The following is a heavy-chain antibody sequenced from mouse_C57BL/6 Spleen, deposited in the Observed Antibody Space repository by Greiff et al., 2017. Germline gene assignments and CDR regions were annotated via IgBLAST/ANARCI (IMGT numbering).Heavy chain of an antibody. Sequence: VQLQQSGTVLARPGASVMMSCKTSGYTFTSYWMHWVKQRPGQGLEWIGAIYPGNSDTSYNQKFKGKAKLTAVTSASTAYMELSSLTNEDSAVYYCTRAAQGQGLCAYWGQGTLVTVSA. D-gene: IGHD3-2*02. CDR2: IYPGNSDT. CDR3: TRAAQGQGLCAY. CDR1: GYTFTSYW. V-gene: IGHV1-5*01. J-gene: IGHJ3*01.